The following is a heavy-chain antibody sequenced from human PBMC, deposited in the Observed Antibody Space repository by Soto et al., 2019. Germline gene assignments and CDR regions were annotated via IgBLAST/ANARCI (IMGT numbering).Heavy chain of an antibody. V-gene: IGHV3-30-3*01. CDR2: ISYDGSNK. Sequence: SLRLSCAASGFTFSSYAMHWVRQAPGKGLEWVAVISYDGSNKYYADSVKGRFTISRDNSKNTLYLQMNSLRAEDTAVYYCARTLYYYDSSGYLFDYWGQGTLVTVSS. J-gene: IGHJ4*02. D-gene: IGHD3-22*01. CDR1: GFTFSSYA. CDR3: ARTLYYYDSSGYLFDY.